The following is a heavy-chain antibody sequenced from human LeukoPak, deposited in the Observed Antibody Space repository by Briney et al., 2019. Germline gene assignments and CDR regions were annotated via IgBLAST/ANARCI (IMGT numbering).Heavy chain of an antibody. J-gene: IGHJ4*02. Sequence: SVKVSCKASGGTFSSYAISWVRQAPGQGLEWMGRIIPILGIANYAQKFQGRVTITADKSTSTAYMELSSLRSEDTAVYYCARVPGIAVAGPGGSFDYWGQGTLVTVSS. CDR3: ARVPGIAVAGPGGSFDY. V-gene: IGHV1-69*04. CDR2: IIPILGIA. D-gene: IGHD6-19*01. CDR1: GGTFSSYA.